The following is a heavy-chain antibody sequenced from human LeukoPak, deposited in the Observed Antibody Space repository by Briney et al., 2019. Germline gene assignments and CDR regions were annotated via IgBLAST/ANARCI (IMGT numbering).Heavy chain of an antibody. CDR2: INQDGNSQ. J-gene: IGHJ4*02. V-gene: IGHV3-7*01. D-gene: IGHD2-21*01. CDR3: ARSLWPEDY. CDR1: GFAFSSYW. Sequence: GGSLRLPCEASGFAFSSYWASWVRQAPGKGLEWVANINQDGNSQNYVDSVRGRFTISKDNAKNSVYLQMNSLRAEDTAVYYCARSLWPEDYWGQGILVTVSS.